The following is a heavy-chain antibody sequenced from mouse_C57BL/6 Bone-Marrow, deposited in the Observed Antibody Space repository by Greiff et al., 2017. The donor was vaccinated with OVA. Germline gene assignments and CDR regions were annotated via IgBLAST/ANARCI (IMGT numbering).Heavy chain of an antibody. V-gene: IGHV1-15*01. Sequence: VQLQQSGAELVRPGASVTLSCKASGYTFTDYEMHWVKQTPVHGLEWIGAIDPETGGTAYNQKFKGKAILTADKSSSTAYMELRSLTSEDSAVYYCTWYYGTEFAYWGQGTLVTVSA. CDR2: IDPETGGT. CDR1: GYTFTDYE. D-gene: IGHD1-1*01. CDR3: TWYYGTEFAY. J-gene: IGHJ3*01.